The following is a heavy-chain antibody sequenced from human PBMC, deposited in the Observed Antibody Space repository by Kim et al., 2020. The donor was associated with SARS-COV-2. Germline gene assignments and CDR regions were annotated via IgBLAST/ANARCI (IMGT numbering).Heavy chain of an antibody. Sequence: ASVKVSCKASGYTLTSYAMNWVRQAPGQGLQWMGWINTNTGNPTYAQGFTGRIVFSLDTSVSTAYLQISSLKAEDTAVYYCARGGGRSWSHDAIDFWGQGTMVTVSS. CDR2: INTNTGNP. V-gene: IGHV7-4-1*02. CDR1: GYTLTSYA. CDR3: ARGGGRSWSHDAIDF. J-gene: IGHJ3*01. D-gene: IGHD6-13*01.